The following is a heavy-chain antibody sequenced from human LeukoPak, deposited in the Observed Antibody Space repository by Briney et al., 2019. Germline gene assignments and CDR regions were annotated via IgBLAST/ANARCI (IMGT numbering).Heavy chain of an antibody. CDR2: IWYDGSNK. CDR1: GFTFSSYG. D-gene: IGHD3-3*01. V-gene: IGHV3-33*01. Sequence: PGRSLRLSCAASGFTFSSYGMHWVRQAPGKGLEWVAVIWYDGSNKYYADSVKGRFTISRDNSKNTLYLQMYSLRAEDTTVYYCARDGSGYDFWSGFVSAYYYGMDVWGQGTTVTVSS. CDR3: ARDGSGYDFWSGFVSAYYYGMDV. J-gene: IGHJ6*02.